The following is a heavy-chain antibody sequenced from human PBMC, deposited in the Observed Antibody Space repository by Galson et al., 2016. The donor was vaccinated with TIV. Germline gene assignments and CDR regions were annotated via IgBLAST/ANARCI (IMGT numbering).Heavy chain of an antibody. V-gene: IGHV4-4*07. Sequence: SETLSLTCTVSSGSINSHSWSWIRQPAGQGLEWLGRIDVSGSTNYSPSLKSRVAMSEDRSQNPLSLHLLSVTAADTAVYYCAREKLWGGRESGAEADPYSFFLDVWGKGTTVTISS. CDR1: SGSINSHS. D-gene: IGHD2-21*01. CDR2: IDVSGST. CDR3: AREKLWGGRESGAEADPYSFFLDV. J-gene: IGHJ6*03.